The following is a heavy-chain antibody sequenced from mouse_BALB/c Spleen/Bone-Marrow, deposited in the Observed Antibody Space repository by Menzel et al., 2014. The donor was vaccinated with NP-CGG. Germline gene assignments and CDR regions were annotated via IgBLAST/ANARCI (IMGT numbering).Heavy chain of an antibody. J-gene: IGHJ3*01. CDR1: GYTFTDHV. CDR3: TNLGTY. CDR2: IYPGSGST. V-gene: IGHV1-77*01. Sequence: VQLVESGPELVKPGASVKMSCKASGYTFTDHVISWVKQRTGQGLEWIGEIYPGSGSTYHNEKFKGKATLTTDKSSNTAYMQLSSLTSEDSAVYYCTNLGTYWGQGTLVTVSA. D-gene: IGHD2-14*01.